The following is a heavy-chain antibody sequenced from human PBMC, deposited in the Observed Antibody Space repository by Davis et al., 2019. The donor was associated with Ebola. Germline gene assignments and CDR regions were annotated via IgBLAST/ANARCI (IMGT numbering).Heavy chain of an antibody. Sequence: MPSETLSLACAVYGGSFSGYYWSWIRQPPGKGLEWIGEMNHSGSTNYNPSLKIRVTISLDTSKNQLSLEMSPVTPADTAMYYCARGLVVPVALLNHMDVWGEGTMVTVSS. J-gene: IGHJ6*03. CDR2: MNHSGST. D-gene: IGHD2-21*01. CDR3: ARGLVVPVALLNHMDV. CDR1: GGSFSGYY. V-gene: IGHV4-34*01.